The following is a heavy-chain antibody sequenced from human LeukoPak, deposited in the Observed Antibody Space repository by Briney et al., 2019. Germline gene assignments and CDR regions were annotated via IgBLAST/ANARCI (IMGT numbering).Heavy chain of an antibody. CDR3: SKLKATRTDPFDY. J-gene: IGHJ4*02. Sequence: GGSLRLSCAASGFTFSSYGMHWVRQAPGKGLGWVAFIRYDGSIKYYADSVKGRFTISRDNSKNTLYLEMNSLRTEDTAVYYCSKLKATRTDPFDYWGQGTLVTVSS. CDR2: IRYDGSIK. D-gene: IGHD1-1*01. CDR1: GFTFSSYG. V-gene: IGHV3-30*02.